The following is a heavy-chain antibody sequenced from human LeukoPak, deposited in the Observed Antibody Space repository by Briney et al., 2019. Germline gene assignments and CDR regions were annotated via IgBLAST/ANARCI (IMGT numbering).Heavy chain of an antibody. Sequence: GGSLRLSCAASGFTFSSYAMHWVRQAPGKGLEWVAVISYDGSSKYYADSVKGRFTISRDNSKNTLYLQMNSLRAEDAAVYYCARVGASGYFDYWGQGTLVTISS. CDR3: ARVGASGYFDY. V-gene: IGHV3-30-3*01. D-gene: IGHD1-26*01. CDR1: GFTFSSYA. J-gene: IGHJ4*02. CDR2: ISYDGSSK.